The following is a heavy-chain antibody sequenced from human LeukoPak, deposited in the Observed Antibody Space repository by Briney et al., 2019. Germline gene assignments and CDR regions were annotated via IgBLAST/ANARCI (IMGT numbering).Heavy chain of an antibody. J-gene: IGHJ6*02. Sequence: ASVKVSCKASGYTFTGYYMHWVRQAPGQGLEWMGWINPKSGGTNYAQKFQGRVTMTRDTSISTAYMGLSRLRSDDTAVYYWARDAQDIVVVPAAMPHYYYYGMDVWGQGTTVTVSS. CDR1: GYTFTGYY. D-gene: IGHD2-2*01. CDR2: INPKSGGT. CDR3: ARDAQDIVVVPAAMPHYYYYGMDV. V-gene: IGHV1-2*02.